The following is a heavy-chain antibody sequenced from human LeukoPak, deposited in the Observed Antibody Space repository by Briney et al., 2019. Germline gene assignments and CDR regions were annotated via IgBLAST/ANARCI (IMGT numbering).Heavy chain of an antibody. Sequence: GASVKVSCKASGGTFSSYAIGWVRQAPGLGLEWMGGIIPIFGTSNYAQKFQGRVTITADESTSTAYMDLSSLRSEDTAVYYCARGHYDILTGYYSAVLNWFDPWGQGTLVTVSS. V-gene: IGHV1-69*13. CDR3: ARGHYDILTGYYSAVLNWFDP. D-gene: IGHD3-9*01. CDR1: GGTFSSYA. J-gene: IGHJ5*02. CDR2: IIPIFGTS.